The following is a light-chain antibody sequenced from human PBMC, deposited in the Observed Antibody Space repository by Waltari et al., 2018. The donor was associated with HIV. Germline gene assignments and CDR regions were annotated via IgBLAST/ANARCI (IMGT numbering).Light chain of an antibody. CDR1: NIGRKN. J-gene: IGLJ1*01. CDR2: DDS. Sequence: SYVLTQPPSVSVAPGQTATISCGGNNIGRKNVHSYQQKEGQAPVLVVYDDSDRPSGIPERFSGSNSGNTATLTIGRVEAGYEADYYCQVWDSSSDHFVFGTGTKVTVL. V-gene: IGLV3-21*02. CDR3: QVWDSSSDHFV.